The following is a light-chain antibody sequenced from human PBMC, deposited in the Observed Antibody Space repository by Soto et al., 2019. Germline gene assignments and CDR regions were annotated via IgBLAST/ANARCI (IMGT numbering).Light chain of an antibody. CDR3: QQYHSYSLA. J-gene: IGKJ1*01. CDR1: QSISSW. V-gene: IGKV1-5*03. Sequence: DIQMTQSPSTLSASVGDRVTITCRASQSISSWLAWYQQKAGKAPNLLIYKASYLESGVPSRFSGSGSGTEFTLTISSLQPDDVATYYCQQYHSYSLAFGQGTKVEIK. CDR2: KAS.